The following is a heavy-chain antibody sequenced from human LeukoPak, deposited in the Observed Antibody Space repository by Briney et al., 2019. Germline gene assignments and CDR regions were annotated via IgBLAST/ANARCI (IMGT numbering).Heavy chain of an antibody. V-gene: IGHV3-48*01. CDR2: ISRTT. CDR1: GFTFSSYS. J-gene: IGHJ4*02. CDR3: AKDHGYYGSGSFYFDY. Sequence: GGSLRLSCAASGFTFSSYSFNWFRQAPGKGLEWVSYISRTTSYADSLKGRFTISRDNSKNTLYLQMNSLRAEDTAVYYCAKDHGYYGSGSFYFDYWGQGTLVTVSS. D-gene: IGHD3-10*01.